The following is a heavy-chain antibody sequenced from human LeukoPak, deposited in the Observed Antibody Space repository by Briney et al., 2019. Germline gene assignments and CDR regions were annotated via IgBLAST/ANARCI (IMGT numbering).Heavy chain of an antibody. CDR3: ARDLGGSGDY. J-gene: IGHJ4*02. Sequence: ASVKVSCKASGYTFTTYDISWARQAPGQGLEWMGWISAYNGNTNYAQKFQGRVTMTVDTSTSTAQMELRSLRSDDTAVYYCARDLGGSGDYWGQGTLVTVSS. CDR2: ISAYNGNT. CDR1: GYTFTTYD. V-gene: IGHV1-18*01.